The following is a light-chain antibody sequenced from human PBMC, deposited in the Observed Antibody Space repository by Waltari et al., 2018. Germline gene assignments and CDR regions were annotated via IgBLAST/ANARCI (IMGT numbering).Light chain of an antibody. CDR2: DAS. CDR3: QQYRDSYS. V-gene: IGKV3-15*01. CDR1: QGIGSN. Sequence: IAMTQSPATLSVSPGEGAILSCRASQGIGSNVAWYQQKPGQAPRLLIYDASTRATDLPTRFSGSWSGTEFTLIISSLQSEDFAVYYCQQYRDSYSFGQGTKLEMK. J-gene: IGKJ2*01.